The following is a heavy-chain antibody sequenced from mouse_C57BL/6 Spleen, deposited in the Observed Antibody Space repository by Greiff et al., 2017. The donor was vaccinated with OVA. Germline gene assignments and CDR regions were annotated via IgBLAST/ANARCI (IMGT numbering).Heavy chain of an antibody. J-gene: IGHJ2*01. Sequence: DVQLQESGPGLVKPSPSLSLTCSVTGYSITSNYYWNWIRQFPGNKLEWMGYISSDGSTNYNPSLKNRISTTRETSKNPCVQKLNSVTTEDTATDYCARSAVVADYWGQGTTLTVSS. V-gene: IGHV3-6*01. CDR1: GYSITSNYY. CDR3: ARSAVVADY. D-gene: IGHD1-1*02. CDR2: ISSDGST.